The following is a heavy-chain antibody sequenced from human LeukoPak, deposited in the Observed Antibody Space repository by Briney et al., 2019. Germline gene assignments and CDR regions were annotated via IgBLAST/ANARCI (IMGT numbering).Heavy chain of an antibody. D-gene: IGHD5-12*01. Sequence: PGGSLRLSCAVSGFAFGSEAMSWVRQSPARGLEWVASISPGGGTTYHADYVKGRFIISRDNSKNTLYLQVNSLRAEDTATYYCAKEGSDYDAYYYYMDVWGNGTTVTVSS. CDR3: AKEGSDYDAYYYYMDV. CDR1: GFAFGSEA. J-gene: IGHJ6*03. CDR2: ISPGGGTT. V-gene: IGHV3-23*01.